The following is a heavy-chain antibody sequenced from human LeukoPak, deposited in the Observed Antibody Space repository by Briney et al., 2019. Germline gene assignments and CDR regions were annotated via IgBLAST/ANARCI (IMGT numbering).Heavy chain of an antibody. Sequence: GASVKVSCKASGGTFSSYAISWVRQAPGQGLEWMGGIIPIFGTANYAQKFQGRVTITADKSTSTAYMELSSLRSEDTAVYYCARENRMTTVYFDYWAREPWSPSPQ. J-gene: IGHJ4*02. CDR1: GGTFSSYA. V-gene: IGHV1-69*06. CDR3: ARENRMTTVYFDY. D-gene: IGHD4-17*01. CDR2: IIPIFGTA.